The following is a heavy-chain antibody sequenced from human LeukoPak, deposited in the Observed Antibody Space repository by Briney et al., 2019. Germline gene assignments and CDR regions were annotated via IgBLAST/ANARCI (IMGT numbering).Heavy chain of an antibody. CDR3: ARDPNGDYIGAFDM. CDR1: GFTFSNYA. V-gene: IGHV3-23*01. J-gene: IGHJ3*02. CDR2: IRGSDGGT. Sequence: HPGGSLRLSCTVSGFTFSNYAMTWVRQAPGKGLESVSSIRGSDGGTHYAGSVKGRFTISRDNSKNTLFLQMNSLRGEDTAIYYCARDPNGDYIGAFDMGGPGTMVTVSS. D-gene: IGHD4-17*01.